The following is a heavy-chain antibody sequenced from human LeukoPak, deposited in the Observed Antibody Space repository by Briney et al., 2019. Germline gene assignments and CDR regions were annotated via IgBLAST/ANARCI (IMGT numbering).Heavy chain of an antibody. CDR1: GASVISGPHY. CDR3: ARDNWGSLDY. V-gene: IGHV4-61*01. J-gene: IGHJ4*02. CDR2: GVYPEST. D-gene: IGHD7-27*01. Sequence: SETLSLTCSVSGASVISGPHYWSWIRQPPGEGLDWIGYGVYPESTNYNPSLKSRVTISVDTSKRQFSLQLRSVTAADTAIYYCARDNWGSLDYWGQGILVTVSS.